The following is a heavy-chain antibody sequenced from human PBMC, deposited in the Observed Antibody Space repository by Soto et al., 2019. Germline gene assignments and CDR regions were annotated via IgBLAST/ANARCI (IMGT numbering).Heavy chain of an antibody. Sequence: GGSLRLSCAASGFTFDDYTMQWVRQAPGKSLEWVSLISWDGGITYYADSVKGRFTISRDNSKNSLYLQMNSLTTEDTALYYCAKAGAYNYGSYFDYWGQGTLVTVSS. CDR2: ISWDGGIT. CDR3: AKAGAYNYGSYFDY. V-gene: IGHV3-43*01. D-gene: IGHD5-18*01. CDR1: GFTFDDYT. J-gene: IGHJ4*02.